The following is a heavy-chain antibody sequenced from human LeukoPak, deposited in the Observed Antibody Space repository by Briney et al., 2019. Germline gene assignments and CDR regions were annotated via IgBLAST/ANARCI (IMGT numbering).Heavy chain of an antibody. Sequence: SETLSLTCAVYGGSFSGYYWSWIRQPPGEGLEWIGEINHSGSTNYNPSLKSRVTISVDTSKNQFSLKLSSVTAADTAVYYCARGTAMVEWGQGTLVTVSS. J-gene: IGHJ4*02. D-gene: IGHD5-18*01. V-gene: IGHV4-34*01. CDR2: INHSGST. CDR3: ARGTAMVE. CDR1: GGSFSGYY.